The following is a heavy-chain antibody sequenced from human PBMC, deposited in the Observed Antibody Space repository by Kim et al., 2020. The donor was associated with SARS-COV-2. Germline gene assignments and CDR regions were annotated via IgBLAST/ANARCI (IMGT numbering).Heavy chain of an antibody. V-gene: IGHV3-7*01. CDR3: GACPVSDDESHQCGLYF. J-gene: IGHJ1*01. Sequence: GGSLRLSCAASGFSFSNYCMSWVRQAPGKGLQWVATLSRDEIAYFSVSLVNRLTTTSGDTKHKLYLLLMSIMAGETSVSYCGACPVSDDESHQCGLYF. D-gene: IGHD3-10*01. CDR1: GFSFSNYC. CDR2: LSRDEIAY.